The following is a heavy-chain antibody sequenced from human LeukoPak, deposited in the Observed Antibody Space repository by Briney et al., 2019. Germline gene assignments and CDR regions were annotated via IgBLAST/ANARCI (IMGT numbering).Heavy chain of an antibody. CDR2: IDTDGSST. J-gene: IGHJ4*02. V-gene: IGHV3-74*01. CDR3: VRDLGSYWGQGDY. D-gene: IGHD3-16*01. CDR1: GFIFSDNW. Sequence: GGSLRLSCAASGFIFSDNWMYWVRQGPGKGLVWISDIDTDGSSTNYADSVKGRFTISRDNAKNTLYLQMNSLRAADTAVYECVRDLGSYWGQGDYWGQGTLVTVSS.